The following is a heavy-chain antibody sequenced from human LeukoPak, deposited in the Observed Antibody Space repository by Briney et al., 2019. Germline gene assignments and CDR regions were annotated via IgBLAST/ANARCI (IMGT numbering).Heavy chain of an antibody. CDR2: IIPIFGTA. D-gene: IGHD3-16*01. V-gene: IGHV1-69*01. CDR1: GGTFSSYA. J-gene: IGHJ4*02. Sequence: SVKVSCKASGGTFSSYAISRVRQAPGQGLEWMGGIIPIFGTANYAQKFQGRVTITADESTSTAYMELSSLRSEDTAVYYCARDLGGKLGTFDYWGQGTLVTVSS. CDR3: ARDLGGKLGTFDY.